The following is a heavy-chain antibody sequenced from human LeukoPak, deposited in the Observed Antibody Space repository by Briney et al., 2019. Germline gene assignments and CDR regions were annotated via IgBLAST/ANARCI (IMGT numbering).Heavy chain of an antibody. CDR2: ISNSGGST. J-gene: IGHJ4*02. V-gene: IGHV3-23*01. D-gene: IGHD3-16*02. CDR3: AKAPGGVIVWYDY. CDR1: GFTFSSYA. Sequence: GGSLRLSCAASGFTFSSYAMSWVRQARGKGLEWVSAISNSGGSTYYADSVKDRFTISRDNSKNTLYLQMNSLRAEDTAVYYCAKAPGGVIVWYDYWGQGTLVTVSS.